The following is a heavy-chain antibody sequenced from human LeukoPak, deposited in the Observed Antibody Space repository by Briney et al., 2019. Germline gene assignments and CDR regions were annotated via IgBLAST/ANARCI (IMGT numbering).Heavy chain of an antibody. CDR3: ARAKYASAGFDS. V-gene: IGHV4-39*07. J-gene: IGHJ4*02. CDR2: IYYSGST. D-gene: IGHD2-2*01. CDR1: GGSISSSSYY. Sequence: SETLSLTCTVSGGSISSSSYYWGWIRQPPGKGLEWIGSIYYSGSTYYNPSLKSRVTISVDTSKNQFSLKLNSVTAADTGIYYCARAKYASAGFDSWGQGVLVTVSS.